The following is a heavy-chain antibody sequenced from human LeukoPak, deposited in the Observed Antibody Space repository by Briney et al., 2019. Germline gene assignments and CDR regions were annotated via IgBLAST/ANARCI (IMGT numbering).Heavy chain of an antibody. CDR3: ARDAVYSSSWQYY. V-gene: IGHV3-30*03. J-gene: IGHJ4*02. CDR2: ISYDGSNK. Sequence: GGSLRLSCAASGFTFSSYGMHWVRQAPGKGLEWVAVISYDGSNKYYADSVKGRFTISRDNSKNTLYLQMNSLRAEDTAVYYCARDAVYSSSWQYYWGQGTLVTVSS. CDR1: GFTFSSYG. D-gene: IGHD6-13*01.